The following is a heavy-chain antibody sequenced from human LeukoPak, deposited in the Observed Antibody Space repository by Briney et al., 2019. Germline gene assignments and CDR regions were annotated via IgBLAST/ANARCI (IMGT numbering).Heavy chain of an antibody. V-gene: IGHV4-30-4*01. J-gene: IGHJ5*02. D-gene: IGHD2-2*01. CDR2: IYYSGST. Sequence: SQTLSLTCTVSGGSISSGDYYWSWIRQPPGKGLKWIGYIYYSGSTYYNPSLKSRVTISVDTSKNQFSLKLSSVTAADTAVYYCARDLGYCSSTSCRERPNWFDAWGQGTLVTVSS. CDR3: ARDLGYCSSTSCRERPNWFDA. CDR1: GGSISSGDYY.